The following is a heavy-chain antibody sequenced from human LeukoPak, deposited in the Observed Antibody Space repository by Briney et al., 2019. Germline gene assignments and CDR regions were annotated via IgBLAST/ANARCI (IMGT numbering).Heavy chain of an antibody. V-gene: IGHV3-74*01. CDR2: IKSDGTGA. D-gene: IGHD1-26*01. Sequence: TGGSLRLSCEASGFTFSTFWMQWVRQAPGKGLISVSRIKSDGTGAAYADSVKGRFTISRDNAKNTLYLQMNSLGVEDTAVYYCARDGDRVGGSIDYWGQGTLVTVSS. J-gene: IGHJ4*02. CDR1: GFTFSTFW. CDR3: ARDGDRVGGSIDY.